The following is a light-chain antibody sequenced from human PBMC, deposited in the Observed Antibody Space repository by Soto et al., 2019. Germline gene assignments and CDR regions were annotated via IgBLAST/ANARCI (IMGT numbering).Light chain of an antibody. J-gene: IGKJ5*01. V-gene: IGKV1-9*01. CDR2: TAS. CDR1: QDISSY. Sequence: DIPLTQSPSFLSASVGDRVTITCRASQDISSYLAWYQQKPGKAPKVLIHTASTLESGVPPRFSGSGSGTHFTLTISNLQPEDFATYYCLHLNSWPPITFGQGTRLDIK. CDR3: LHLNSWPPIT.